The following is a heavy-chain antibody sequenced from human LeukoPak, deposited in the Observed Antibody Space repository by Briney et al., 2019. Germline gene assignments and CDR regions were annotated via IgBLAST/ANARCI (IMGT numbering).Heavy chain of an antibody. CDR1: GFTVSSNY. J-gene: IGHJ4*02. CDR2: IYSGGST. CDR3: ARGPHPVIPDY. D-gene: IGHD2-21*01. V-gene: IGHV3-66*01. Sequence: GGSLRLSCAASGFTVSSNYMSWVRQAPGKGLEWVSVIYSGGSTYYADSVKGRFTISRDNSKNTLYLQMNSLRAEDTAVYYCARGPHPVIPDYWGQGTLVTVSS.